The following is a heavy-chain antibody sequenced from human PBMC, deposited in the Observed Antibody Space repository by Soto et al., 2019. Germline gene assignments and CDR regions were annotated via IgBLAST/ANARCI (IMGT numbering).Heavy chain of an antibody. CDR3: AKGIYSYGYNSFDY. Sequence: PGGSLRLSCAASGFTFSSYAMIWVRQAPGKGLEWVSAISGSGDSTYDADSVKGRFTISRDNSKNTLYLQMNSLRAEDTAVYYCAKGIYSYGYNSFDYWSQGTLVTVSS. V-gene: IGHV3-23*01. J-gene: IGHJ4*02. CDR2: ISGSGDST. D-gene: IGHD5-18*01. CDR1: GFTFSSYA.